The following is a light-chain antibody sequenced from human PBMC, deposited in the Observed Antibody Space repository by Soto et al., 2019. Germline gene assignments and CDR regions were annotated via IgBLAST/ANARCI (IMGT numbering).Light chain of an antibody. CDR2: GAS. CDR1: QSVSNNF. J-gene: IGKJ2*01. Sequence: EVVLTQSPGTLSLSPGERATLSCRASQSVSNNFLAWYQQKLGQAPRLLIFGASTRATATPDRFSGRGSGAAFTLTIGRLEPEDSAVYYCHQYGGSPQTFGQGTKLEIK. V-gene: IGKV3-20*01. CDR3: HQYGGSPQT.